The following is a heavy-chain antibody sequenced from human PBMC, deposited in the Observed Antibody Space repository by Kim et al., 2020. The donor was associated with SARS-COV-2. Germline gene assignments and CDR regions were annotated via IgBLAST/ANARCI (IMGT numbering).Heavy chain of an antibody. J-gene: IGHJ4*02. CDR3: TTERAHFVDLGYCSRIGCPASPFDY. CDR2: ITSKTDGGTT. D-gene: IGHD2-2*01. V-gene: IGHV3-15*01. CDR1: GFTFSNDW. Sequence: GGSLRLSCAASGFTFSNDWMSWVRQAPGKGLEWVGRITSKTDGGTTDYAVPVKGRFTILRDDSKNTLYLQMNSLKTEDTAVYYCTTERAHFVDLGYCSRIGCPASPFDYWRQGTLVTDSS.